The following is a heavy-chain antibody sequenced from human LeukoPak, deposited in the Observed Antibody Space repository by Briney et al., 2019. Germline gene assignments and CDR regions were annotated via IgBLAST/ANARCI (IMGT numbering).Heavy chain of an antibody. CDR2: IYPGDSHT. CDR3: ARAYDSSGYYSDY. D-gene: IGHD3-22*01. Sequence: GESLKISCKGSGYSFTTYWIGWVRQMPGKGLEWMGIIYPGDSHTRYSPSFQGQVTISADKSISTAYLQWSSLKASDTAMYYCARAYDSSGYYSDYWGQGTLVTVSS. J-gene: IGHJ4*02. V-gene: IGHV5-51*01. CDR1: GYSFTTYW.